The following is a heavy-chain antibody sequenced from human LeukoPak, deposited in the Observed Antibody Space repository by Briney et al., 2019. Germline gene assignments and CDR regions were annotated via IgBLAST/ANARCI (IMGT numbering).Heavy chain of an antibody. Sequence: GASVKVSCKVSGYTLTELSMHWVRQAPGKGLEWMGGFDPEDGETVYAQKFQGRVTMTEDTSTDTAYMELSSLRSDDTAVYYCARGWRGNDYGDYVAWGQGTLVTVSS. D-gene: IGHD4-17*01. CDR3: ARGWRGNDYGDYVA. V-gene: IGHV1-24*01. CDR2: FDPEDGET. J-gene: IGHJ5*02. CDR1: GYTLTELS.